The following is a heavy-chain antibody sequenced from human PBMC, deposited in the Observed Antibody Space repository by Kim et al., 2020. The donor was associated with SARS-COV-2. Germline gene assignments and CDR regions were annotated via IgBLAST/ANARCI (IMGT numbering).Heavy chain of an antibody. J-gene: IGHJ6*02. D-gene: IGHD6-19*01. Sequence: GGSLRLSCAASGFTFSSYAMHWVRQAPGKGLEWVAVISYDGSNKYYADSVKGRFTISRDNSKNTLYLQMNSLRAEDTAVYYCARETPPRIAVAGTPSYYYGMDVWGQGTTVTVSS. CDR3: ARETPPRIAVAGTPSYYYGMDV. CDR1: GFTFSSYA. CDR2: ISYDGSNK. V-gene: IGHV3-30*04.